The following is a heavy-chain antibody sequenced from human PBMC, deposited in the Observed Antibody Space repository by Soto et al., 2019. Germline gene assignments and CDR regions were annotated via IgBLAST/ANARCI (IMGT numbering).Heavy chain of an antibody. V-gene: IGHV5-51*01. D-gene: IGHD3-16*01. CDR3: ARQWGRATYAFTDFDL. Sequence: VESVTRSNQASGFHFPAYWIVWVGQKPGEGLEYMGLIYPGDSDIRYSPSFQGQVTISADKSTSTASLQWSSLKASDTAIYYCARQWGRATYAFTDFDLWGQRTLFTVSS. CDR2: IYPGDSDI. J-gene: IGHJ4*02. CDR1: GFHFPAYW.